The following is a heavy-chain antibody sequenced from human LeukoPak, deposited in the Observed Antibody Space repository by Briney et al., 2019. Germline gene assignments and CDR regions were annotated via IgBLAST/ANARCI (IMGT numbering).Heavy chain of an antibody. Sequence: SETLSLTCTVSGGSISSSSYYWGWIRQPPGKGLEWIGSIYYSGSTYYNPSLKSRVTISVDTSKNQFSLKLSSVTAADTAVYYCARRIYYYGMDVWGQGTTVTVSS. CDR1: GGSISSSSYY. CDR2: IYYSGST. V-gene: IGHV4-39*07. J-gene: IGHJ6*02. D-gene: IGHD2-15*01. CDR3: ARRIYYYGMDV.